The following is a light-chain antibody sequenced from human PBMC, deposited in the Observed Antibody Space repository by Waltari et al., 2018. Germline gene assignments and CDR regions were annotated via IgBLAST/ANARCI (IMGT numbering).Light chain of an antibody. CDR1: QSVDSY. J-gene: IGKJ5*01. Sequence: EIVLTQSPATLSLSPGERATLSCRASQSVDSYLAWYQHKPGQAPRLLIYDASNRATGIPARFSGSGSGTDFTLTISSLEPEDFAVYYCQQRSNWPPITFGQETRLEMK. V-gene: IGKV3-11*01. CDR3: QQRSNWPPIT. CDR2: DAS.